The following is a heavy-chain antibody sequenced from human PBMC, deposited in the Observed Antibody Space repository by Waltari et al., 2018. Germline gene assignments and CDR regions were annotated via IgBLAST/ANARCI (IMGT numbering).Heavy chain of an antibody. CDR2: INAGNGNT. Sequence: QVQLVQSGAEVKKPGASVKVSCKASGYTFTSYAMHWVRQAPGQRLEWMGWINAGNGNTGYAQKFQGRVTMTRNTSISTAYMGLSSLRSEDTAVYYCARGGPLRELLRIWGQGTLVTVSS. V-gene: IGHV1-3*01. D-gene: IGHD1-26*01. J-gene: IGHJ4*02. CDR3: ARGGPLRELLRI. CDR1: GYTFTSYA.